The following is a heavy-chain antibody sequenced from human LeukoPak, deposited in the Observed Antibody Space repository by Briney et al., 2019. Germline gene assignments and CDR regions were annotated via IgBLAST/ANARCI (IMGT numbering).Heavy chain of an antibody. Sequence: ASVKVSCKASGYTFTSYYMHWVRQAPGQGLEWMGMINPSGGSTSYAQKFQGRVTMTRDRSTSTVYMELSSLRSDDTAVYYCASFYYYGWGIFYPPYYYSGMAVWGQGTTVTVSS. J-gene: IGHJ6*02. CDR1: GYTFTSYY. D-gene: IGHD3-10*01. V-gene: IGHV1-46*01. CDR3: ASFYYYGWGIFYPPYYYSGMAV. CDR2: INPSGGST.